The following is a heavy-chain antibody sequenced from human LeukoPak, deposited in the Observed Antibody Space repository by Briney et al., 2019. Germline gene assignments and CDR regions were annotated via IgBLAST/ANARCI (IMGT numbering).Heavy chain of an antibody. CDR1: GGSISSSSYY. CDR2: IYYSGST. Sequence: SETLSLTCTVSGGSISSSSYYWGWIRQPPGKGLEWIGSIYYSGSTYYNPSLKSRVTISVDTSKNQFSLKLSSVTAADTAVYYCARQVVYDFWSGYYPTRLDYWGQRTLVTVSS. D-gene: IGHD3-3*01. J-gene: IGHJ4*02. V-gene: IGHV4-39*01. CDR3: ARQVVYDFWSGYYPTRLDY.